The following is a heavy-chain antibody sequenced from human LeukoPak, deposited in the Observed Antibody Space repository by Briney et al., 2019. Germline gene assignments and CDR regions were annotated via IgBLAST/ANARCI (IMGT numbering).Heavy chain of an antibody. D-gene: IGHD2-21*01. V-gene: IGHV3-30*18. CDR3: AKSKLVDDAFDI. Sequence: GGSLRLSCSASGFTFSRHWMHWVRQAPGKGLEWVADITYDGSNKYYADSVKGRFTISRDNSKNTLYLQMNSLRAEDTAVYYCAKSKLVDDAFDIWGQGTMVTVSS. J-gene: IGHJ3*02. CDR1: GFTFSRHW. CDR2: ITYDGSNK.